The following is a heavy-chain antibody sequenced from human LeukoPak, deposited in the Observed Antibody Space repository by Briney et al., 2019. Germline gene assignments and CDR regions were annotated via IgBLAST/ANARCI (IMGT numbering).Heavy chain of an antibody. V-gene: IGHV1-46*01. CDR1: GYTFTSYG. D-gene: IGHD4-23*01. J-gene: IGHJ4*02. Sequence: GASVKVSCKASGYTFTSYGISWVRQAPGQGLEWMGIINPSGGSTSYAQKFQGRVTMTRDTSTSTVYMELSSLRSEDTAVYYCARGRTTVVMDDYWGQGTLVTVSS. CDR2: INPSGGST. CDR3: ARGRTTVVMDDY.